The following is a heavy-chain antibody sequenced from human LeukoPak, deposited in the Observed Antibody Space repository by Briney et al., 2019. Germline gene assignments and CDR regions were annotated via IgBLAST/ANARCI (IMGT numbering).Heavy chain of an antibody. J-gene: IGHJ4*02. Sequence: GASVTVSCKPSGYTLTNYDINWVRQATGQGLEWRGWMKPNNGDTGYAQKFQGRVTITRNTAINTAYLQLNSLTSEDTAVYFCARGPPEKTYMDYWGQGTLVTVSS. CDR3: ARGPPEKTYMDY. V-gene: IGHV1-8*01. CDR2: MKPNNGDT. CDR1: GYTLTNYD.